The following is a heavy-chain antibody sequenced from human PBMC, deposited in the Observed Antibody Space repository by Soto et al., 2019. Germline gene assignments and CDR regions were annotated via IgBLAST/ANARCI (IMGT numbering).Heavy chain of an antibody. J-gene: IGHJ4*02. CDR2: MSLDGSYQ. CDR3: FLLTGETPQPADLDY. D-gene: IGHD7-27*01. CDR1: GFSLSSDD. V-gene: IGHV3-30*03. Sequence: PGGSLRLSCAASGFSLSSDDMHWVRQAPGKGLEWVAVMSLDGSYQSYADSVRGRFTISRDNSKNTLYLQMNSLRAEDTAVYYCFLLTGETPQPADLDYWGQGTLVTVSS.